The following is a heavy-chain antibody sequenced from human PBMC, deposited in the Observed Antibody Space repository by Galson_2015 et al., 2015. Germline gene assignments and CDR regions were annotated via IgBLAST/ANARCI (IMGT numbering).Heavy chain of an antibody. V-gene: IGHV3-30-3*01. Sequence: SLRLSCAASGFTFSSYAMHWVRQAPGKGLEWVAVISYDGSNKYYADSVKGRFTISRDDSENSPYLQMNSLRAEDTAVYYCARGRAWGLLRKSPFDYWGQGTLVTVSS. CDR2: ISYDGSNK. D-gene: IGHD1-26*01. CDR1: GFTFSSYA. CDR3: ARGRAWGLLRKSPFDY. J-gene: IGHJ4*02.